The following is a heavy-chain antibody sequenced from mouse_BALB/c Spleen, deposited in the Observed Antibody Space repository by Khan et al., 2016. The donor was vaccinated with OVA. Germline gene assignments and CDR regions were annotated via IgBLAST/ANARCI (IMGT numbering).Heavy chain of an antibody. Sequence: EVELVESGGGLVKPGGSLKLSCAASGFTFSRYAMSWVRQTPETRLEWVASISSGGSTYYPDSVKGRFTISRDNARNILHLQMSSLRSEDTAMYYCASLYYGAYWGQGTLVTVSA. J-gene: IGHJ3*01. CDR1: GFTFSRYA. CDR2: ISSGGST. D-gene: IGHD2-1*01. CDR3: ASLYYGAY. V-gene: IGHV5-6-5*01.